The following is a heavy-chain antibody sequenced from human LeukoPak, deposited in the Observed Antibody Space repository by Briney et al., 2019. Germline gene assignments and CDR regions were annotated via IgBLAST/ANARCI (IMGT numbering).Heavy chain of an antibody. CDR3: ARGRFGNPLQLEPRRPFDM. J-gene: IGHJ3*02. D-gene: IGHD1-1*01. Sequence: SETLSLTCSVSGYSISSSYYWSWIRLAPGKGLEWIGEINRSGVTNYNPSLKSRVTLSVDTSKSQFSLKLTSLTAADTAVFYCARGRFGNPLQLEPRRPFDMWGQGTMVAISS. V-gene: IGHV4-38-2*02. CDR1: GYSISSSYY. CDR2: INRSGVT.